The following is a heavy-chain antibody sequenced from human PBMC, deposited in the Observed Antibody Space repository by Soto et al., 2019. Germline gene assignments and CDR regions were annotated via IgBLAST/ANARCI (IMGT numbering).Heavy chain of an antibody. J-gene: IGHJ4*02. CDR1: GDSFSSYY. Sequence: PSETLSLTCTVSGDSFSSYYWNWFRQPPGKGLEWIGYISYSGSTNYNPSLKSRVTISVDTSKNQFSLKLSSVTAADTAVYYCARDWGGGTFDYWGQGTLVTVSS. CDR3: ARDWGGGTFDY. CDR2: ISYSGST. V-gene: IGHV4-59*01. D-gene: IGHD3-16*01.